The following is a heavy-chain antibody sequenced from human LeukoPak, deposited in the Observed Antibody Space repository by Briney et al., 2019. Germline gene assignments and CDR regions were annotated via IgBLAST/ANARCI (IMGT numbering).Heavy chain of an antibody. CDR1: GGSISSGDYY. CDR2: FYYSGST. Sequence: PSETLSLTCTVSGGSISSGDYYWSWIRQPPGKGLERIGYFYYSGSTYYNPSLKSRVTISVDTSKNQFSLKLSSVTAADTAVYYCARPYYYDSRIDPWGQGTLVTVSS. V-gene: IGHV4-30-4*01. D-gene: IGHD3-22*01. J-gene: IGHJ5*02. CDR3: ARPYYYDSRIDP.